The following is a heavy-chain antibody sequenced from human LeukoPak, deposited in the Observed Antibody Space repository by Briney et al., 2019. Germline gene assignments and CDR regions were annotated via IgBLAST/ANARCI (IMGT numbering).Heavy chain of an antibody. CDR3: ASRDKGYYYGMDV. D-gene: IGHD5-24*01. CDR1: GFTFTSYE. J-gene: IGHJ6*02. Sequence: GGSLRLSCAASGFTFTSYEMNWVRQAPGQGLGWVSYISSSGSTIYYADSVKGRFTNSRDNAKNSLYLQTNSLRAEDTAGYYCASRDKGYYYGMDVWGQGTTVTVSS. CDR2: ISSSGSTI. V-gene: IGHV3-48*03.